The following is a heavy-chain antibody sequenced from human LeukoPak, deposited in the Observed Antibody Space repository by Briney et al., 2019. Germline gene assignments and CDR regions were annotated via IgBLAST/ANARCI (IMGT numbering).Heavy chain of an antibody. V-gene: IGHV4-34*01. D-gene: IGHD5-18*01. CDR2: INNSAST. Sequence: SETLSLTCAVCGGSLCGYYWSWIRQPPGKGLEWVGEINNSASTNSNASLKSRVTISVDTPKTQFSLRLSSVTAADTSVYYCAPRGDIEHSYGYGKRFDPWGQGTRVTVSS. J-gene: IGHJ5*02. CDR1: GGSLCGYY. CDR3: APRGDIEHSYGYGKRFDP.